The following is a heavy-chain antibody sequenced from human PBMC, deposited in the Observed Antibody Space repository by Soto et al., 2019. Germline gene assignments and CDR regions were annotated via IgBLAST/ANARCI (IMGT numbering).Heavy chain of an antibody. CDR3: ARDPAWFGPFDP. D-gene: IGHD3-10*01. V-gene: IGHV3-74*03. Sequence: EVQLVESGGGLVQPGGSLRLSCAASGFTFSSYWMHWVRQAPGKGLVWVSRINSDGSSTKYADSVKGRFTISRDNAKNTLYLQMSSLRAEDTAVYYCARDPAWFGPFDPWCQGTLVTVSS. CDR1: GFTFSSYW. J-gene: IGHJ5*02. CDR2: INSDGSST.